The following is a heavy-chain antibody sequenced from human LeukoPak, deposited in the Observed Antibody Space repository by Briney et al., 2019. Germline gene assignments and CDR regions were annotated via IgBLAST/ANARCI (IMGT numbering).Heavy chain of an antibody. V-gene: IGHV1-69*04. CDR1: GGTFSSYA. D-gene: IGHD6-19*01. J-gene: IGHJ3*02. Sequence: ASVKVSCKASGGTFSSYAISWVRQAPGQGLEWMGRIIPILGIANYAQKFQGRVTITADKSTSTAYMELSSLRSEDTAVYYCARGGSGWAYDAFDIWGQETMVTVSS. CDR2: IIPILGIA. CDR3: ARGGSGWAYDAFDI.